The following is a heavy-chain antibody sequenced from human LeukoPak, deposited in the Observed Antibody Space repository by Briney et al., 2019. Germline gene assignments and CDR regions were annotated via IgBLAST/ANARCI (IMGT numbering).Heavy chain of an antibody. CDR3: TRDLRAAAGLDY. J-gene: IGHJ4*02. Sequence: GGSLRLSCTASGFTFCDYAMSWFRQAPGKGLEWVGFIRSKAYGGTTEYAASVKGRFTISRDDSKSIAYLQMNSLKTEDTAVYYCTRDLRAAAGLDYWGQGTLVTVSS. CDR2: IRSKAYGGTT. CDR1: GFTFCDYA. D-gene: IGHD6-13*01. V-gene: IGHV3-49*03.